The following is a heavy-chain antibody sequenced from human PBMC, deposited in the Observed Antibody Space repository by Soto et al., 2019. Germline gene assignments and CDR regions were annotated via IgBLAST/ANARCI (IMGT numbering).Heavy chain of an antibody. D-gene: IGHD3-3*01. V-gene: IGHV3-23*01. CDR3: TKGGDSWSGYSHY. CDR2: ISDSGRSS. Sequence: XVSVRLSRAASGFTLSHYVVSWVRQAPGKGLEWVSGISDSGRSSSSADSVKGRFTISRDNSNNAFFLHMNSLTVEDTAVYYCTKGGDSWSGYSHYWGQGTLVTVSS. CDR1: GFTLSHYV. J-gene: IGHJ4*02.